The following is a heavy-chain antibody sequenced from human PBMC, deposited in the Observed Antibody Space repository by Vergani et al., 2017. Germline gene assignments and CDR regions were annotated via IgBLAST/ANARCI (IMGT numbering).Heavy chain of an antibody. V-gene: IGHV3-30*02. D-gene: IGHD2-2*03. CDR3: AKGGAILPYEMDI. Sequence: HVQLVESGGGAVQPGGSLRLSCAASGFAFTNYGMHWVRQGPGKGLEWVAFIRYDGPNKYYADSVTGRFSISRDNSKSTLYLQLNSLSSDDTAVYYCAKGGAILPYEMDIWGQGTTVTVSS. CDR1: GFAFTNYG. CDR2: IRYDGPNK. J-gene: IGHJ6*02.